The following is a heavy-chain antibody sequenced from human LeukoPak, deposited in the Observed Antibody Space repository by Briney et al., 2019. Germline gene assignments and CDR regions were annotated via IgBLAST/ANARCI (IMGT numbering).Heavy chain of an antibody. Sequence: GESLRLSCVASGFTFSTYWMHWVRQAPGKGLVWVSRINSDGSSTYYADSVKGRFTISRDNAKNTLYLQMNSLRAEDTAVYYCARDRYGYGDFWGQGTLVTVSS. V-gene: IGHV3-74*01. J-gene: IGHJ4*02. D-gene: IGHD5-12*01. CDR3: ARDRYGYGDF. CDR2: INSDGSST. CDR1: GFTFSTYW.